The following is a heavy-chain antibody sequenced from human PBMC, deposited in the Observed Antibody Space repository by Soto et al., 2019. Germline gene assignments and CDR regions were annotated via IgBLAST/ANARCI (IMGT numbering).Heavy chain of an antibody. CDR1: GGTFSSYA. Sequence: SVKVSCKASGGTFSSYAISWVRQAPGQGLEWMGGIIPIFGTANYAQKFQGRVTITADESTSTAYMELSSLRSEDTAVYYCARDPIVVVVAATEAAGGMDVWGQGTTVTVSS. J-gene: IGHJ6*02. CDR2: IIPIFGTA. V-gene: IGHV1-69*13. CDR3: ARDPIVVVVAATEAAGGMDV. D-gene: IGHD2-15*01.